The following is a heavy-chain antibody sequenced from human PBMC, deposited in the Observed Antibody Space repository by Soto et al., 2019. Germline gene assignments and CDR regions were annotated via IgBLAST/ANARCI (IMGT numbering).Heavy chain of an antibody. V-gene: IGHV3-33*01. CDR2: IWYDGSNK. CDR1: GFTFSSYG. D-gene: IGHD2-2*01. CDR3: ARAPFCSSTSCYSHYYYYYGMDV. J-gene: IGHJ6*02. Sequence: PGGSLRLSCAASGFTFSSYGMHWVRQAPGKGLEWVAVIWYDGSNKYYADSVKGRFTISRDNSKNTLYLQMNSLRAEDTAVYYCARAPFCSSTSCYSHYYYYYGMDVWGQGTTVTVSS.